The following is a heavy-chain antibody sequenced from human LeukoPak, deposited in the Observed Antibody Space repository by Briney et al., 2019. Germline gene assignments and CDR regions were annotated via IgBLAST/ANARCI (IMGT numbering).Heavy chain of an antibody. CDR2: ISSSSSTR. V-gene: IGHV3-48*01. CDR3: AREFRGVISYFDY. D-gene: IGHD3-10*01. CDR1: GFTFSSYS. Sequence: GGSLRLSCAASGFTFSSYSMNWVRQAPGKGLEWVSYISSSSSTRYYADSVKGRFTISRDNAKDSLYLQMNSLRAEDTAVYYCAREFRGVISYFDYWGQGTLVTVSS. J-gene: IGHJ4*02.